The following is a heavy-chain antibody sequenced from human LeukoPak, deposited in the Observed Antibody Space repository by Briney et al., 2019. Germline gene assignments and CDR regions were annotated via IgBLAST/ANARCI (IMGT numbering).Heavy chain of an antibody. J-gene: IGHJ6*03. V-gene: IGHV3-21*01. CDR1: GFTFSSYS. Sequence: PGGSPRLSCAASGFTFSSYSMNWVRQAPGKGLEWVSSISSSSSYIYYADSVKGRFTISRDNAKNSLYLQMNSLRAEPTAVYYCARGPDFGVVSSPSMDVWGKGTTVTVSS. D-gene: IGHD3-3*01. CDR3: ARGPDFGVVSSPSMDV. CDR2: ISSSSSYI.